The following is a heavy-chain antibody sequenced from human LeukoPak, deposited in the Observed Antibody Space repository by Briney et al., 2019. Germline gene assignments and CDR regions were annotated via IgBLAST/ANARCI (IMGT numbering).Heavy chain of an antibody. J-gene: IGHJ5*02. CDR3: ARMIYGGNGYWFDP. D-gene: IGHD4-17*01. CDR2: IYYSGST. CDR1: GGSISSGGYY. Sequence: SETLSLTCTVSGGSISSGGYYWSWIRQHPGKGLEWIGYIYYSGSTYYNPSLKSRVTISVDTSKNQFSLKLSSVTAADTAVYYCARMIYGGNGYWFDPWGQGTLVTVSS. V-gene: IGHV4-31*03.